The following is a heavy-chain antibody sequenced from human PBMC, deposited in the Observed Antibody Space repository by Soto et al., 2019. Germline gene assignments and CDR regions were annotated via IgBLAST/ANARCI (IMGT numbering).Heavy chain of an antibody. D-gene: IGHD6-19*01. J-gene: IGHJ4*02. V-gene: IGHV3-64*02. CDR1: GFTFSSYA. CDR2: ISSNGGST. CDR3: AREYYSSGWYYFDY. Sequence: GGSLRLSCAASGFTFSSYAMHWVRQAPGKGLEYVSAISSNGGSTYYADSVKGRFTISRDNSKNTLYLQMGSLRAEDMVVYYCAREYYSSGWYYFDYWGQGTLVTVSS.